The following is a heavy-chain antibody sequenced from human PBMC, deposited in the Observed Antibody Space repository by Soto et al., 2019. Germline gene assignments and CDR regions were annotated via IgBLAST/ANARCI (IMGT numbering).Heavy chain of an antibody. J-gene: IGHJ1*01. V-gene: IGHV4-31*03. CDR1: GGSISSGGYY. CDR3: AREGTAGYFQH. CDR2: IYYSGST. Sequence: QVQLQESGPGLVKPSHTLSLTCTVSGGSISSGGYYWSWIRQHPGKGLEWIGYIYYSGSTYYNPSLKSRLTISVDTSKNQFSLKLSSVTAADTAVYYCAREGTAGYFQHWGQGTLVTVSS.